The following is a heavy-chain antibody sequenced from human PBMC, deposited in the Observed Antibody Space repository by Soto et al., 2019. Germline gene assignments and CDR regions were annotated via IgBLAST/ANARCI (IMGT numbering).Heavy chain of an antibody. V-gene: IGHV4-59*01. J-gene: IGHJ5*02. CDR3: ARGVGPRSSGTFGAYFDP. D-gene: IGHD3-10*01. CDR2: IYFTGST. CDR1: NGSIINYY. Sequence: QVQLQESGPGLAKPSETLALSCTVSNGSIINYYWSWIRQSPGKGLEWIGYIYFTGSTNYNPSLKNRASMSMDRAKINCSLRLRTLTAADRAVYYCARGVGPRSSGTFGAYFDPWGQGTLVTVSS.